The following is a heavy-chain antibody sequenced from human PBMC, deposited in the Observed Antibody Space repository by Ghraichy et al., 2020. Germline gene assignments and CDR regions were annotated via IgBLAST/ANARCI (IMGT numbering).Heavy chain of an antibody. CDR2: IVVGSGNT. D-gene: IGHD4-17*01. CDR1: GFTFTSSA. J-gene: IGHJ4*02. CDR3: AALDGDYGRGDY. Sequence: SVNVSCKASGFTFTSSAVQWVRQARGQRLEWIGWIVVGSGNTNYAQKFQERVTITRDMSTSTAYMELSSLRSEDTAVYYCAALDGDYGRGDYWGQGTLVTVSS. V-gene: IGHV1-58*01.